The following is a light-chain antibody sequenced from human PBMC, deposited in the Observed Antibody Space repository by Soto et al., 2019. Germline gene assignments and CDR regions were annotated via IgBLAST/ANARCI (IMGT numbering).Light chain of an antibody. Sequence: DIQMTQSPSTLSASVGDRVTITCRASQSITNCLAWYQQKPGKAPKLLIFDASSLLSGVPSRFSGSGSGTEFTLTISSLQPEDFATYYCQQHNPYSPYTFGQGTRLEIK. V-gene: IGKV1-5*03. CDR1: QSITNC. J-gene: IGKJ5*01. CDR3: QQHNPYSPYT. CDR2: DAS.